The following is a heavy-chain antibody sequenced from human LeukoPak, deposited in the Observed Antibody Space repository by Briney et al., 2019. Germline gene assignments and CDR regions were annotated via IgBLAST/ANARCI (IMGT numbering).Heavy chain of an antibody. D-gene: IGHD6-13*01. CDR2: IYYTGGT. CDR3: ARGPSIAAAGSRYYDY. V-gene: IGHV4-31*03. J-gene: IGHJ4*02. Sequence: PSETLSLTCTVSGDSITSGSYYWAWIRQHPGKGLEWIGYIYYTGGTHYNPSLKSRVTISVDTSKNQFSLKLSSVTAADTAVYYCARGPSIAAAGSRYYDYWGQGTLVTVSS. CDR1: GDSITSGSYY.